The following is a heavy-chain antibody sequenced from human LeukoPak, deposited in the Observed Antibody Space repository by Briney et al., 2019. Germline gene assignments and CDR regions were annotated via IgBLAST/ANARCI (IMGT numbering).Heavy chain of an antibody. CDR2: IHTSGVT. D-gene: IGHD7-27*01. J-gene: IGHJ4*02. CDR1: GASISNYY. V-gene: IGHV4-4*07. Sequence: SETLSLTCTVSGASISNYYWTWIRQPAGKRLEWIGRIHTSGVTNYNPSLKSRVTISVDKPKKQFSLKLSSVTAADTAVYYCARDPNSVTVTGDYYFDFWGQGTLVTVSS. CDR3: ARDPNSVTVTGDYYFDF.